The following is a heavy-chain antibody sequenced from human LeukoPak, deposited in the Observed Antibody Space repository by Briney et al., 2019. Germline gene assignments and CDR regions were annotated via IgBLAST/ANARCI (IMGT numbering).Heavy chain of an antibody. CDR1: GYTFTSYY. CDR3: ARVPRRAAALYYFDY. V-gene: IGHV1-46*01. J-gene: IGHJ4*02. Sequence: ASVKVSCKASGYTFTSYYMHWVRQAPGQGLEWMGIINPSGGSTSYAQKFQGRVTITADESTSTAYMELSSLRSEDTAVYYCARVPRRAAALYYFDYWGQGTLVTVSS. CDR2: INPSGGST. D-gene: IGHD6-13*01.